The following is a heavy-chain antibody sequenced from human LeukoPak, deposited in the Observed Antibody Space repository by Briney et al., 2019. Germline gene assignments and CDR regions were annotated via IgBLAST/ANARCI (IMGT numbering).Heavy chain of an antibody. CDR1: GDSFSSYSAA. Sequence: SQTLSLTCAISGDSFSSYSAAWNWIRQSPSRRLEWLGRTYYRSKWFNDYAVSVKSRITINPDTSKNQFSLQLNSVTPEDTAVYYCARENPTYDQFDYWGQGTLVTVSS. V-gene: IGHV6-1*01. CDR2: TYYRSKWFN. J-gene: IGHJ4*02. D-gene: IGHD5-12*01. CDR3: ARENPTYDQFDY.